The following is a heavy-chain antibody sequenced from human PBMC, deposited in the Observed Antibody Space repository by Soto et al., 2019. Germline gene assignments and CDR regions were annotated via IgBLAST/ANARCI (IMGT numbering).Heavy chain of an antibody. CDR2: ISGSGGTT. CDR1: GFTFSRYA. Sequence: EVQLLESGGGLVQPGGSLRLSCAASGFTFSRYAMTWVRRAPGKGLEWVSAISGSGGTTYYADSVKGRFTISRDYSKNTVYLEMNRLRAEDTALYYCAXXXXXXXXXXXXMDVWGQGTTVTVSS. CDR3: AXXXXXXXXXXXXMDV. J-gene: IGHJ6*02. V-gene: IGHV3-23*01.